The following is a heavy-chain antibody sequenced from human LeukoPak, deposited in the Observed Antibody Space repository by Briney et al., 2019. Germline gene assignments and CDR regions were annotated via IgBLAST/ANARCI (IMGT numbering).Heavy chain of an antibody. J-gene: IGHJ4*02. D-gene: IGHD2/OR15-2a*01. CDR2: ITTNGGST. Sequence: TGGSLRLSCAASGFTFSNYAMHWVRQAPGKGLEYVSAITTNGGSTYYANSVKGRFTISRDNSKNTLYLQMGSPRAEDMAVYYCARGWVLWDYWGQGTLVTVSS. CDR3: ARGWVLWDY. CDR1: GFTFSNYA. V-gene: IGHV3-64*01.